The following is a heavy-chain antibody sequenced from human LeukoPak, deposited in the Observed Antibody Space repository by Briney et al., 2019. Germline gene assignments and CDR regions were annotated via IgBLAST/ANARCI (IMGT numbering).Heavy chain of an antibody. Sequence: SETLSLTCAVYGGSFTGYYWSWIRQPPGKGLEWIGEGDHTGGTKYNPSLKSRVTISADSSKNQFSLKWYSVTAADTGLYCAKNGQRGFSFDPWGQGTLVTVSS. J-gene: IGHJ5*02. CDR3: KNGQRGFSFDP. CDR2: GDHTGGT. V-gene: IGHV4-34*01. CDR1: GGSFTGYY. D-gene: IGHD2-8*01.